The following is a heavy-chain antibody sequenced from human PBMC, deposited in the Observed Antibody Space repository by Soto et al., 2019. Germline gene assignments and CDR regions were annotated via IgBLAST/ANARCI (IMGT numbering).Heavy chain of an antibody. V-gene: IGHV3-23*01. CDR2: ISGSGGST. J-gene: IGHJ4*02. CDR1: EFTFSTYA. CDR3: AKSYSSNWYDYFDY. D-gene: IGHD6-13*01. Sequence: GGSLRLSCAASEFTFSTYAMSWVRQAPGKGLEWVSAISGSGGSTYYADSVKGRFTISRDTSKNTLYLQMNSLRAEDTALYYCAKSYSSNWYDYFDYWGQGTLFTVSS.